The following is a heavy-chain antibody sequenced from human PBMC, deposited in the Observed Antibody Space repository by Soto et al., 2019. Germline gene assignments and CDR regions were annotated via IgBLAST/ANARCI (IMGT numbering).Heavy chain of an antibody. Sequence: ASVKVSCKASGYTFTSYGISWVRQAPGQGLEWMGWISAYNGNTNYAQKLQGRVTMTTDTSTSTAYMELRSLRSDDTAVYYCARARSSESTIEYYYYYMDVWGKGTTVTVSS. CDR3: ARARSSESTIEYYYYYMDV. CDR2: ISAYNGNT. V-gene: IGHV1-18*01. CDR1: GYTFTSYG. J-gene: IGHJ6*03. D-gene: IGHD5-12*01.